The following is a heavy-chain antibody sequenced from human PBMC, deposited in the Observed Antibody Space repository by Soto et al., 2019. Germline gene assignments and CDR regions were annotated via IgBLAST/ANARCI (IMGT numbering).Heavy chain of an antibody. CDR2: IKTDGTYA. CDR1: GFTFSTYW. V-gene: IGHV3-74*01. J-gene: IGHJ4*02. D-gene: IGHD3-22*01. CDR3: AAGGSGYYAN. Sequence: EVQLVESGGDLVQPGGSLRLSCAASGFTFSTYWMYWVRQAPGKGLMWVSRIKTDGTYATYADSVKGRFTISRDNAKNTLYLQMTSLRVEDAAVYYCAAGGSGYYANWGQGTLVTVSS.